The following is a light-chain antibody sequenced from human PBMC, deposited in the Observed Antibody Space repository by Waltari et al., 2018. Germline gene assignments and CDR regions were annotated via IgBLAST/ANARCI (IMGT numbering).Light chain of an antibody. CDR2: DVS. J-gene: IGLJ3*02. CDR1: SSDVGAYNY. V-gene: IGLV2-14*01. CDR3: SSFTSSSTRV. Sequence: QSALTQPASVSGSPGQSITISCPGTSSDVGAYNYVSWYQQHPGKAPKLMIYDVSNRPSGVSNRFSGSKSGNTASLTISGLQAEDEADYYCSSFTSSSTRVFGGGTKVTVL.